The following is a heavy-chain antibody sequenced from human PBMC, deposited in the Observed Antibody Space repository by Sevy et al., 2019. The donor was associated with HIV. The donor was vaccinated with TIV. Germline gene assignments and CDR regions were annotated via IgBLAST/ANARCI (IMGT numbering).Heavy chain of an antibody. Sequence: ASVKVSCKASGYTFSSYGISWVRQAPGQGLEWMGWISTYNGNINYAQKLQGRVTMTTDTSTSTAYMELRGLRSDDTAVYYCARLELAGSGWYGNGMDVWGQGTTVTVSS. V-gene: IGHV1-18*01. D-gene: IGHD6-19*01. CDR2: ISTYNGNI. J-gene: IGHJ6*02. CDR1: GYTFSSYG. CDR3: ARLELAGSGWYGNGMDV.